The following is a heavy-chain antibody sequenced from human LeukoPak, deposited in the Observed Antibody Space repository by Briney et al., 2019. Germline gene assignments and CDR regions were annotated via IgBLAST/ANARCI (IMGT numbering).Heavy chain of an antibody. V-gene: IGHV3-7*04. D-gene: IGHD7-27*01. Sequence: GGSLRLSCAASGFTFSSYWMTWVRQAPGKGLEWVANIKQGGSERYYVDSVKGRFTTSRDNAKNSLYLQMNSLRAEDTAVYYCARAKLGGTFFDIWGQGTMITVSS. CDR1: GFTFSSYW. CDR2: IKQGGSER. CDR3: ARAKLGGTFFDI. J-gene: IGHJ3*02.